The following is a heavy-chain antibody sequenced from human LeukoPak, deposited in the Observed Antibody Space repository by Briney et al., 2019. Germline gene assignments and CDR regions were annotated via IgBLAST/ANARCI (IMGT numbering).Heavy chain of an antibody. J-gene: IGHJ4*02. CDR1: GYTFTSYY. D-gene: IGHD2-2*01. Sequence: ASVKVSCKASGYTFTSYYMHWVRQAPGQGLEWMGIINPSGGSTSYAQKFQGRVTMTRDMSTSTVYMELSSLRSEDTGVYYCARAYCSSTSCYHIDYWHQGTLVTVSS. CDR2: INPSGGST. CDR3: ARAYCSSTSCYHIDY. V-gene: IGHV1-46*01.